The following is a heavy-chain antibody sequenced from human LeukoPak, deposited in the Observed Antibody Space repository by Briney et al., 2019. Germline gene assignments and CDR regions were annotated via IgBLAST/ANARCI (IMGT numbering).Heavy chain of an antibody. V-gene: IGHV4-59*12. CDR2: IYYSGIT. CDR3: ARGHDDFWRLY. Sequence: SETLSLTCTVSGDSISSYYWSWIRQPPGKGLEWIGYIYYSGITNYNPSLKSRVTISVDRSKNQFSLKLSSVTAADTAVYYCARGHDDFWRLYWGQGTLVTVSS. CDR1: GDSISSYY. D-gene: IGHD3-3*01. J-gene: IGHJ4*02.